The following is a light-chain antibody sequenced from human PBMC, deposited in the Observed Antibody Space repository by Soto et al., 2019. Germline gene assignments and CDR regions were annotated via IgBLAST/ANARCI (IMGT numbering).Light chain of an antibody. CDR1: SGHSSYA. Sequence: QLVLTQSPSASASLGASVKLTCTLSSGHSSYAIAWHQQQPEKGPRYLMKLNSDGSHSKGDGIPDRFSGSSSGTERYLTISSLQSEDEPDYYCQTWSTGIRVFGGGTKLTVL. V-gene: IGLV4-69*01. CDR3: QTWSTGIRV. CDR2: LNSDGSH. J-gene: IGLJ3*02.